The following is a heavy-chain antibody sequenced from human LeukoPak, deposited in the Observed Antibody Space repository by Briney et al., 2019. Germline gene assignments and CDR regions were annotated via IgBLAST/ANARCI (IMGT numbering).Heavy chain of an antibody. J-gene: IGHJ6*02. CDR3: ARGGGRIWDIVVVPAAPHYGMDV. V-gene: IGHV1-69*04. D-gene: IGHD2-2*01. Sequence: ASVKVSCKASGGTFSSYAISWVRQAPGQGLEWMGRIIPILGIANYAQKFQGRVTITADKSTSTAYMELSSLRSEDTAVYYCARGGGRIWDIVVVPAAPHYGMDVWGQGTTVTVSS. CDR2: IIPILGIA. CDR1: GGTFSSYA.